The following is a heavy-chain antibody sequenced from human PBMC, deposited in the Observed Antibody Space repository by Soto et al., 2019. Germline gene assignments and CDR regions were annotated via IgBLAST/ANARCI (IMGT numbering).Heavy chain of an antibody. J-gene: IGHJ5*02. CDR1: GYTFTSYD. D-gene: IGHD4-17*01. V-gene: IGHV1-8*01. Sequence: QVQLVQSGAEVKKPGASVKVSCKASGYTFTSYDINWVRQATGQGLEWMGWMNPNSGNTGYAQKFQGRVTMTRNTSLSTAYMELSSLRSEDTAVYYCARGYGYGDYPYNWFDPWGQGTLVTVSS. CDR2: MNPNSGNT. CDR3: ARGYGYGDYPYNWFDP.